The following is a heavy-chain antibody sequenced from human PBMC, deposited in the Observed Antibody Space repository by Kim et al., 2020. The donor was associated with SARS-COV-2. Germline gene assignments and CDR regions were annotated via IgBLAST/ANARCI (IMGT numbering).Heavy chain of an antibody. CDR2: INPSGGST. J-gene: IGHJ6*02. CDR1: GYTFTSYY. CDR3: ATPTKRIPHYYGMDV. Sequence: ASVKVSCKASGYTFTSYYMHWVRQAPGQGLEWMGIINPSGGSTSYAQKFQGRVTMTRDTSTSTVYMELSSLRSEDTAVYYCATPTKRIPHYYGMDVWGQGTTVTVSS. V-gene: IGHV1-46*01.